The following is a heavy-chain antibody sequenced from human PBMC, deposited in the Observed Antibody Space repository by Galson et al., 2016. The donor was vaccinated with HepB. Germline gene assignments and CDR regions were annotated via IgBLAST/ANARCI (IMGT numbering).Heavy chain of an antibody. CDR2: ISSSSSYK. D-gene: IGHD4-17*01. CDR1: EFTFSSYS. V-gene: IGHV3-21*06. CDR3: ARDKGSGYGDFPFDY. J-gene: IGHJ4*02. Sequence: SLRLSCAASEFTFSSYSMNWVRQAPGKGLEWVSSISSSSSYKFYADSVKGRFTISRDNAKNSLYLQMNSLRAEDTAVYYCARDKGSGYGDFPFDYWGQGTLVTVSS.